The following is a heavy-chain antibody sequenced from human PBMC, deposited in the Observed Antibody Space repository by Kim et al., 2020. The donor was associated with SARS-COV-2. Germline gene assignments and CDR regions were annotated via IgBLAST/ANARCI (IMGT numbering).Heavy chain of an antibody. D-gene: IGHD6-19*01. CDR3: ANLFSGWPNYFDY. V-gene: IGHV3-23*01. Sequence: ADPVKGRFTISRDKSKNPLYLQMNSLRAEDTAVYYCANLFSGWPNYFDYWGQGTLVTVSS. J-gene: IGHJ4*02.